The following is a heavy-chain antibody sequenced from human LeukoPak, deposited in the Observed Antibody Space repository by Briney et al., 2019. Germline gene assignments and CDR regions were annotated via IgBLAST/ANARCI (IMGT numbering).Heavy chain of an antibody. CDR1: GYTFTSYY. CDR2: INPSGGST. CDR3: ARVSDTWIQLWYYDY. Sequence: ASVKVSCKASGYTFTSYYMHWVRQAPGQGLEWVGIINPSGGSTSYAQKFQGRVTMTRDMSTSTVYMELSSLRSEDTAVYYCARVSDTWIQLWYYDYWGQGTLVTVSS. V-gene: IGHV1-46*01. J-gene: IGHJ4*02. D-gene: IGHD5-18*01.